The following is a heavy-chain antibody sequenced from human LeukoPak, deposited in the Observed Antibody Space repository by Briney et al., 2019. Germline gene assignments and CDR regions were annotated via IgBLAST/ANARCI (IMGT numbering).Heavy chain of an antibody. D-gene: IGHD6-13*01. Sequence: PSETLSLTCTVSGGSISGYYWSWIRQPPGKGLELIGYIYYSGSANYNPSLKSRVTISVDTSKNQFSLKLSSVTAADTAVYYCAREGSSWLGGMDVWGQGTTVTVSS. CDR3: AREGSSWLGGMDV. CDR1: GGSISGYY. V-gene: IGHV4-59*01. J-gene: IGHJ6*02. CDR2: IYYSGSA.